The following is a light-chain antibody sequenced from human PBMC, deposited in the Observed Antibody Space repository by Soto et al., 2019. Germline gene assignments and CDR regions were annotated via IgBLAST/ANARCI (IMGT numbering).Light chain of an antibody. CDR1: SSNIGSNY. V-gene: IGLV1-47*01. J-gene: IGLJ3*02. Sequence: QPVLTQPPSASGTPGQRVTISCSGSSSNIGSNYIYWYQQLPGTAPKLLIYRNNHRPSGVPDRFSGSKSGTSASLAISGLRSEDEADYYCAAWDDGLSGWVFGGGTKLTVL. CDR2: RNN. CDR3: AAWDDGLSGWV.